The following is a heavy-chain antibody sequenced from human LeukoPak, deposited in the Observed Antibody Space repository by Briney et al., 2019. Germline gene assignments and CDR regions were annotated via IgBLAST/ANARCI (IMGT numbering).Heavy chain of an antibody. Sequence: GGSLRLSCAASGFTFSSYWMSWVRQAPGKGLEWVSNIKQDGSEKYYVDSVKGRFTISRDNAKNSLYLQMNSLRAEDTAVYYCARANGYDSNYYYYYMHLGGKGTTVTVSS. CDR3: ARANGYDSNYYYYYMHL. D-gene: IGHD3-22*01. CDR1: GFTFSSYW. V-gene: IGHV3-7*01. CDR2: IKQDGSEK. J-gene: IGHJ6*03.